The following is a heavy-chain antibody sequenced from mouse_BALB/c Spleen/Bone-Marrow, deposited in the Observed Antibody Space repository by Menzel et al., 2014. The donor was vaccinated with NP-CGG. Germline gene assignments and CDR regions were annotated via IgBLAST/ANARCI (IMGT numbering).Heavy chain of an antibody. Sequence: VQLQESGAELVKPGAPVKLSCKASGYTFTSYWMNWVKQRPGRGLEWIGGIDPSDSETHYNQKFKDKATLTVDKSSSTAYIQLSSLTSEDSAVYYCARGGYLFAYWGQGTLVTVSA. J-gene: IGHJ3*01. V-gene: IGHV1-69*02. CDR2: IDPSDSET. CDR1: GYTFTSYW. D-gene: IGHD3-1*01. CDR3: ARGGYLFAY.